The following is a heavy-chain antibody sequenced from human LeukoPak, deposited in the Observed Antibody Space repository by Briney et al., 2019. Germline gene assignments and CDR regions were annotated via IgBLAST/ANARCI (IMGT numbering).Heavy chain of an antibody. CDR3: AGTYYYDSSGYYYVLGGLDY. Sequence: GGSLRLSCAASGFTFSSYAVSWVRQAPGKGLEWVSAISGSGGSTYYADSVKGRFTISRDNSKNTLYLQMNSLRAEDTAVYYCAGTYYYDSSGYYYVLGGLDYWGQGTLVTVSS. V-gene: IGHV3-23*01. CDR2: ISGSGGST. CDR1: GFTFSSYA. J-gene: IGHJ4*02. D-gene: IGHD3-22*01.